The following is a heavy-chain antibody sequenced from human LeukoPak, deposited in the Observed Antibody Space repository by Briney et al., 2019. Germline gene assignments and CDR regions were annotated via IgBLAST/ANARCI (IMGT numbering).Heavy chain of an antibody. J-gene: IGHJ4*02. CDR1: GFTFSSYG. CDR2: IRYDGSNK. V-gene: IGHV3-30*02. CDR3: AKATVTSCIGAFCYPFDS. Sequence: PGGSLRLSCAASGFTFSSYGMHWVRQAPGKGLEWVAFIRYDGSNKYYADSVKGRFTISRDNSKNTLYLQMNSLRAEDTAIYYCAKATVTSCIGAFCYPFDSWGQGTLVTVSS. D-gene: IGHD2-15*01.